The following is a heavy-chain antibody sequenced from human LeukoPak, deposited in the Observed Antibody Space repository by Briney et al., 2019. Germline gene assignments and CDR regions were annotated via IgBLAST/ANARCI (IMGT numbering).Heavy chain of an antibody. CDR3: AVGPHQQWLLADY. CDR1: GVSFSSYA. D-gene: IGHD6-19*01. J-gene: IGHJ4*02. CDR2: ITGSGDST. V-gene: IGHV3-23*01. Sequence: TGGSLRLSCAVSGVSFSSYAVGWVRQTPGKGLQLFSTITGSGDSTFYADSVYGRFTVSRDNSKNTLYLQMSSLRADDTALYCCAVGPHQQWLLADYWGQGTLVTVSS.